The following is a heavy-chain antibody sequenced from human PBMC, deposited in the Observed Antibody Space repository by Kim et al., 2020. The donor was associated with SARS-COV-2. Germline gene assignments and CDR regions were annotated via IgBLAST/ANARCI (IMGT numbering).Heavy chain of an antibody. Sequence: ASVKVSCKASGYTFTGYYMHWVRQAPGQGLEWLGWINSNSGGTYYAQKFQGRVTMTRDTSISAAYMELSRLSSDDTAVYYCARTPPIAAAPANWFDPWGQGTLVTVSS. CDR2: INSNSGGT. J-gene: IGHJ5*02. CDR1: GYTFTGYY. CDR3: ARTPPIAAAPANWFDP. D-gene: IGHD6-13*01. V-gene: IGHV1-2*02.